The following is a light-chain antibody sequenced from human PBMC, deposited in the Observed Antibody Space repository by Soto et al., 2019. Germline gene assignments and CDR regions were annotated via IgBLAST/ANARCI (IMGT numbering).Light chain of an antibody. V-gene: IGKV1-9*01. Sequence: IHLTRSPSFLSASVGRSATIICRASQGISSYLAWFQQKPGRAPKVLVYAASTLQSGVPSRFSGSGSGTEFTLTISSLQPEDFATYYCQQRKDYPLTFGGGTKVDI. J-gene: IGKJ4*01. CDR1: QGISSY. CDR3: QQRKDYPLT. CDR2: AAS.